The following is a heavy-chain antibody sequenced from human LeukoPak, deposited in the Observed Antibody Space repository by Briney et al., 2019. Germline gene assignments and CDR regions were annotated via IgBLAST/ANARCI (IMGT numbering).Heavy chain of an antibody. CDR1: GGSISSGSHY. Sequence: PSETLSLTCTVSGGSISSGSHYWSWIRQPAGKGLEWIGRIYTSGSTNYNPSLKSRVTISVDTSKNQFSLKLSSVTAADTAVYYCARARLGYCSGGSCTFDYWGQGTLVTVSS. D-gene: IGHD2-15*01. CDR2: IYTSGST. CDR3: ARARLGYCSGGSCTFDY. V-gene: IGHV4-61*02. J-gene: IGHJ4*02.